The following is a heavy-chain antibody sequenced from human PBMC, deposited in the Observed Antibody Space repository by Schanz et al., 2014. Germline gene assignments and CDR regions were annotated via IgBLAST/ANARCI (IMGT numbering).Heavy chain of an antibody. J-gene: IGHJ4*02. CDR1: GGTFSRLT. CDR3: ARGRTFDY. CDR2: VIPILGVT. Sequence: QVQLVQSGADVKKPGSSVRVSCKASGGTFSRLTFSWVRQAPGQGLEWMGRVIPILGVTHYAQKFQGRVTMTRNTSMSTAYIELHILTSEDTAVYYCARGRTFDYWGQGTLVTVSS. V-gene: IGHV1-69*02.